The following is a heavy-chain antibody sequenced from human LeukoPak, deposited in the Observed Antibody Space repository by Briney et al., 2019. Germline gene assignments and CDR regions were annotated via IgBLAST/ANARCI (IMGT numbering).Heavy chain of an antibody. V-gene: IGHV3-48*03. J-gene: IGHJ4*02. D-gene: IGHD3/OR15-3a*01. CDR1: GFTFSSYE. Sequence: AGGSLRLSCAASGFTFSSYEMNWVRQAPGKGLEWVSYISSSGSTISYADSVKGRFTISRDNANNSLYLQMNSLGAEDTAVYYCAREEAWTQFDYWGQGTLVTVSS. CDR3: AREEAWTQFDY. CDR2: ISSSGSTI.